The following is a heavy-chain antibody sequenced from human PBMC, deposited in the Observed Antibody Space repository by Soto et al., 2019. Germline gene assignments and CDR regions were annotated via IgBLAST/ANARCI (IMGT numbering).Heavy chain of an antibody. V-gene: IGHV4-4*02. Sequence: QVQLQESGPGLVKPSGTLSLTCAVSSGSISSSNWWSWVRQPPGKGLEWIGEIYHSGSTNYNPSLKSRVTISVDKSTNQFSLKLSAVTAADTAVYYCAGGITVAGPSRDGFDIWGQGTMVTVSS. J-gene: IGHJ3*02. CDR1: SGSISSSNW. CDR3: AGGITVAGPSRDGFDI. D-gene: IGHD6-19*01. CDR2: IYHSGST.